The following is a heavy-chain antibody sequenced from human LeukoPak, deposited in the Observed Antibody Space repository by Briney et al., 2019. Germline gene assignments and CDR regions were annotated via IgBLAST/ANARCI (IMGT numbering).Heavy chain of an antibody. D-gene: IGHD3-22*01. V-gene: IGHV4-30-4*07. CDR1: GGSISSGDYS. CDR3: ARNGDDSSDYYYFDY. CDR2: IYNSGTT. J-gene: IGHJ4*02. Sequence: PSQTLSLTCAVSGGSISSGDYSWSWIRQPPGKGLEWIGYIYNSGTTNYNPSLKSRVTISVDTSKNQFSLKLSSVTAADTAIYYCARNGDDSSDYYYFDYWGQGTLVTVSS.